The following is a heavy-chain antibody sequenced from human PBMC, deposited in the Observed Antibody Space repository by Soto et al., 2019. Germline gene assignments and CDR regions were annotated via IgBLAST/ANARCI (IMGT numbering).Heavy chain of an antibody. CDR3: APGGLDYGMDV. D-gene: IGHD3-16*01. V-gene: IGHV4-34*01. CDR1: GGSFSVYY. J-gene: IGHJ6*02. CDR2: INHSGST. Sequence: SETLSLTCAVYGGSFSVYYWSWSRQPPGKGLEWIGEINHSGSTNYNPSLKSRVTISVDTSKNQFSLKLSSVTAADTAVYYCAPGGLDYGMDVCGQGTTVTVSS.